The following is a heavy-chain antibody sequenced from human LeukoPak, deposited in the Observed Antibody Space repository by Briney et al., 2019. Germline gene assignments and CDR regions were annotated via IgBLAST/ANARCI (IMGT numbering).Heavy chain of an antibody. CDR2: IYYSGSP. J-gene: IGHJ4*02. CDR1: GGSFSTYY. V-gene: IGHV4-59*01. Sequence: PSETLSLTCTVSGGSFSTYYWSWIRQPPGKGLECIGYIYYSGSPNYNPSLKSRVTISLDTSKNQFSLKLSSVTAADTAVYYCARSARVFEYWGQGTLVTVSS. CDR3: ARSARVFEY.